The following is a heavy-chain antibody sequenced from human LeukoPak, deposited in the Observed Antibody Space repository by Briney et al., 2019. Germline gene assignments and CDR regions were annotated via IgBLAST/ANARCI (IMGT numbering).Heavy chain of an antibody. CDR2: INPNSGGT. D-gene: IGHD2-21*01. Sequence: ASVKVSCKASGYTFTGYYMHWVRQASGQGLEWMGWINPNSGGTNYAQKFQGRVTMTRDTSISTAYMELSRLRSDDTAVYYCARTSIPPYYYGMDVWGQGTTVTVSS. CDR1: GYTFTGYY. V-gene: IGHV1-2*02. J-gene: IGHJ6*02. CDR3: ARTSIPPYYYGMDV.